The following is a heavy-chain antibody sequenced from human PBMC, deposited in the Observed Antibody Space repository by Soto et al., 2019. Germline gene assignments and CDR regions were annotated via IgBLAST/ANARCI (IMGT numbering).Heavy chain of an antibody. CDR3: AKDFTRQLAFWLDP. CDR1: GFSFTGYY. D-gene: IGHD6-6*01. Sequence: ASVKVSCKASGFSFTGYYIHWLRQAPGQGLEWMGWINAHSGGTEYAQKFQGRVTLTRDTSIATAYLTLTSLTSDDTALYYCAKDFTRQLAFWLDPWGQGTQVTVSS. V-gene: IGHV1-2*02. CDR2: INAHSGGT. J-gene: IGHJ5*02.